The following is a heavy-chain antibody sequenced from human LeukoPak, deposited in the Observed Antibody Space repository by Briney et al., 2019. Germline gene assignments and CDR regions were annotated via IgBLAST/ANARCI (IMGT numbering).Heavy chain of an antibody. CDR2: INPNSGGT. Sequence: GASVKVSCKASGYTFTGYYMHWVRQAPGQGLEWMGWINPNSGGTNYAQKFQGRVTMTRDTSISTAYMELSRLRSDDTAVYYCARADTYYYDSSGLDITALNYWGQGTLVTVSS. V-gene: IGHV1-2*02. J-gene: IGHJ4*02. D-gene: IGHD3-22*01. CDR3: ARADTYYYDSSGLDITALNY. CDR1: GYTFTGYY.